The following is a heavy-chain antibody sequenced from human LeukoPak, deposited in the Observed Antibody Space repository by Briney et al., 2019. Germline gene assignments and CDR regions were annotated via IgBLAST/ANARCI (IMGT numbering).Heavy chain of an antibody. V-gene: IGHV3-33*08. CDR1: GFTFSSYG. CDR2: IWYDGSNK. J-gene: IGHJ4*02. CDR3: ARCGEVGEFDY. D-gene: IGHD1-26*01. Sequence: GGSLRLSCAASGFTFSSYGMHWVRQAPGKGLEWVAVIWYDGSNKYYADSVKGRFTISRDNSKNTLYLQMNSLRAEDTAVYYCARCGEVGEFDYWGQGTLVTVSS.